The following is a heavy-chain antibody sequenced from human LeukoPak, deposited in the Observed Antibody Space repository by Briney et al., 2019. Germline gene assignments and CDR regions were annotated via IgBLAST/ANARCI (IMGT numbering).Heavy chain of an antibody. CDR1: GYNFTNYG. CDR2: ISAHNGDT. V-gene: IGHV1-18*01. J-gene: IGHJ4*02. D-gene: IGHD4-17*01. Sequence: GASVKVSCKASGYNFTNYGISWVRQAPGHGLEWMGWISAHNGDTKSAQQLQGRVTMTTDTSTSTAYMELRSLRSDDTAVYYCARAPSFGDYGGDYWGQGTLVTVSS. CDR3: ARAPSFGDYGGDY.